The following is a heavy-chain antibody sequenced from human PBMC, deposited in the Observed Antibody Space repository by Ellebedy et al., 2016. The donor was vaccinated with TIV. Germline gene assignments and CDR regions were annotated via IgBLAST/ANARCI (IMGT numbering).Heavy chain of an antibody. CDR1: GESSSGYY. Sequence: SETLSLTCAVYGESSSGYYWSWIRQPPGKGLEWIGEINHNGSTNYKPSLKSRVTISVDTSKNQFSLTLSSVTAADTAVYYCARLHVVPTYYYYMDVWGRGNTVTVSS. CDR3: ARLHVVPTYYYYMDV. D-gene: IGHD2-21*01. V-gene: IGHV4-34*01. CDR2: INHNGST. J-gene: IGHJ6*03.